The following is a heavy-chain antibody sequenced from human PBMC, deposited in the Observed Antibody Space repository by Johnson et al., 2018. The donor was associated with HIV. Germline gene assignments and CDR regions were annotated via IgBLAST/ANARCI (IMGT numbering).Heavy chain of an antibody. CDR3: ARTIITSPVGAFDI. J-gene: IGHJ3*02. CDR2: ISWNGDDI. Sequence: VQLVESGGGLVQPGGSLRLSCAASGFTFSSYAMHWVRQVPGKGLAWVSGISWNGDDIGYADSVTGRFSISRDNGKKYLYLQMNGLSAEDTALYYCARTIITSPVGAFDIWGQGTMVTVSS. CDR1: GFTFSSYA. D-gene: IGHD3-16*01. V-gene: IGHV3-9*01.